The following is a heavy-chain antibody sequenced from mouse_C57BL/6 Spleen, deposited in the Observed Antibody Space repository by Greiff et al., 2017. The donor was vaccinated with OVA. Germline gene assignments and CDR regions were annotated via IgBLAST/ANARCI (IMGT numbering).Heavy chain of an antibody. D-gene: IGHD2-5*01. CDR3: ARGSSNYGGAWFAY. J-gene: IGHJ3*01. Sequence: EVMLVESGGGLVKPGGSLKLSCAASGFTFSSYAMSWVRQTPEKRLEWVATISDGGSYTYYPDNVKGRFTISRDNAKNNLYLQMSHLKSEDTAMYYCARGSSNYGGAWFAYWGQGTLVTVSA. V-gene: IGHV5-4*03. CDR1: GFTFSSYA. CDR2: ISDGGSYT.